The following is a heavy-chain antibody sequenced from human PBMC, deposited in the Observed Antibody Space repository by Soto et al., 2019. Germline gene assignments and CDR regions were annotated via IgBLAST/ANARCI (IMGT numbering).Heavy chain of an antibody. D-gene: IGHD5-18*01. J-gene: IGHJ4*02. CDR1: GGSFSGYY. V-gene: IGHV4-34*01. CDR3: ARVCEEAMVDY. CDR2: INHSGSP. Sequence: SETLSLTCAVYGGSFSGYYWSWLRQPPGKGLEWIGEINHSGSPNYNPSLKSRVTISVDTSKNQFSLKMTSVTAADTAVYYCARVCEEAMVDYWGQGTLVTVSS.